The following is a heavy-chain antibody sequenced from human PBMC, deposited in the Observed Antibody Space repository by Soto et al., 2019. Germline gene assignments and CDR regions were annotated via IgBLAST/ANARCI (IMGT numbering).Heavy chain of an antibody. V-gene: IGHV1-2*04. CDR1: GYTFTGYY. D-gene: IGHD2-2*01. Sequence: ASVKVSCKASGYTFTGYYMHWVRQAPGQGLEWMGWINPNSGGTNYAQKFQGWVTMTRDTSISAAYMELSRLRSGDTAVYYCARLAYCSSTSCYGGHAFDMWGQGTMVTV. J-gene: IGHJ3*02. CDR3: ARLAYCSSTSCYGGHAFDM. CDR2: INPNSGGT.